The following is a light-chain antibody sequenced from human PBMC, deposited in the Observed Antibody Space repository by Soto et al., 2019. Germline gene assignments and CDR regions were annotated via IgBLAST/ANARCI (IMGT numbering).Light chain of an antibody. CDR2: DAS. CDR1: QSVSSY. CDR3: QQRFT. V-gene: IGKV3-11*01. Sequence: EIVLTQSPATLSLSPGERATLSCSASQSVSSYLAWYQQKPGQAPRLLIYDASNRATGIPGRFSGSGSGTDFTLTISSLGPEDFAVYYCQQRFTFGGGTKVEIK. J-gene: IGKJ4*01.